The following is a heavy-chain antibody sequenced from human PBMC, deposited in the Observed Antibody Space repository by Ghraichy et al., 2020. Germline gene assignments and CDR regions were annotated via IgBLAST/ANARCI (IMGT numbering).Heavy chain of an antibody. V-gene: IGHV3-23*01. J-gene: IGHJ4*02. CDR1: GFTFSNYA. D-gene: IGHD3-3*01. CDR2: ISGSGGST. CDR3: ANRALLEWLSTWYYFDY. Sequence: GGSLRLSCAASGFTFSNYAMSWVRQAPGKGLEWVSAISGSGGSTYYADSVKGRFTVSRDNSKNTLYLQMNSLRAEDTAVYYCANRALLEWLSTWYYFDYWGQGTLVTVSS.